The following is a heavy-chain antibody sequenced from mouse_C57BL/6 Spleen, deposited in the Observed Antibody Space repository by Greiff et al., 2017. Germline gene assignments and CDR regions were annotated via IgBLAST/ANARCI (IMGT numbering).Heavy chain of an antibody. V-gene: IGHV5-16*01. D-gene: IGHD2-2*01. CDR1: GFTFSDYY. CDR3: ARGGYDPYYYAMDY. CDR2: INYDGSST. J-gene: IGHJ4*01. Sequence: EVKLMESEGGLVQPGSSMKLSCTASGFTFSDYYMAWVRQVPEKGLEWVANINYDGSSTYYLDSLKSRFIISRDNAKNILYLQMSSLKSEDTATYYCARGGYDPYYYAMDYWGQGTSVTVSS.